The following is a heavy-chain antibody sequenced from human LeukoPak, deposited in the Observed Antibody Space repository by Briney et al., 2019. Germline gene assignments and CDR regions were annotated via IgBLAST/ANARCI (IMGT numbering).Heavy chain of an antibody. CDR2: IFHDGGA. D-gene: IGHD2-2*01. CDR1: GYSISNGYQ. Sequence: PSETLSLTCDVSGYSISNGYQWAWIRQSPGRGLEWIGTIFHDGGAHYNPSLGSRVVISIDTSKTQFSLRLRSVTVADTAVYYCARDPRWLTPDCTSTSCYENYFDPWGRGTLVTVSS. V-gene: IGHV4-38-2*02. CDR3: ARDPRWLTPDCTSTSCYENYFDP. J-gene: IGHJ5*02.